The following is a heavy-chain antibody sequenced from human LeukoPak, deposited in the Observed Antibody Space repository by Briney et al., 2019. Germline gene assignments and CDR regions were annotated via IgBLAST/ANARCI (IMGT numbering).Heavy chain of an antibody. CDR1: GYTFTGYY. V-gene: IGHV1-2*02. J-gene: IGHJ4*02. CDR3: ARPYCSGGSCHDYFDY. CDR2: INPYSGGT. Sequence: ASVKVSCKASGYTFTGYYMRWVRQAPGQGLEWVGWINPYSGGTKYAQKFQGRVTMTRDTSINTAYMELRRLKSDDTAVYYCARPYCSGGSCHDYFDYWGQGTLVTVSS. D-gene: IGHD2-15*01.